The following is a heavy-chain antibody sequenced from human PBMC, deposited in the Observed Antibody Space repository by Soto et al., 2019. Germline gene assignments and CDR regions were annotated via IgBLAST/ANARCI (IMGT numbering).Heavy chain of an antibody. CDR3: ARNGSN. V-gene: IGHV4-39*01. J-gene: IGHJ4*02. CDR2: IYYSGIT. CDR1: GVSISNSSYY. Sequence: SETLSLTCTVSGVSISNSSYYWGWIRRPPGKGLEWIGTIYYSGITYYNPSLKSRVTISVDTSKNQFSLKLTSVTAADTAVYYCARNGSNWGQGTLVTVSS.